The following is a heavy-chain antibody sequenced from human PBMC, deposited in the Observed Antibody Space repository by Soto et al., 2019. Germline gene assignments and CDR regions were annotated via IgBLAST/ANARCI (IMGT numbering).Heavy chain of an antibody. CDR2: IVPVFGMV. V-gene: IGHV1-69*01. CDR3: ATPHLRGRQYDYRSPVTAALYHSGLGV. J-gene: IGHJ6*02. D-gene: IGHD3-3*01. Sequence: QVLLAQSGAEVKKPGSSVKVSCQTSRGTFNTSPISWVRQAPGQGLEWLGDIVPVFGMVNYAQQFQDRLKLTTDASTTSVCREVSSLTPEDTAVYFCATPHLRGRQYDYRSPVTAALYHSGLGVWGQGTTVIVSS. CDR1: RGTFNTSP.